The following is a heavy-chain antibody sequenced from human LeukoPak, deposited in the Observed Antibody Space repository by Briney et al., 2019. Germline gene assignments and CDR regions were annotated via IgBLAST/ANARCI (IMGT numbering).Heavy chain of an antibody. D-gene: IGHD1-26*01. Sequence: GASVKVSCKASGYTFTGYYMHWVRQAPGQGLEWMGWINPNSGGTNYAQKFQGRVTMTRDTSISTAYMELSRLRSDDTAVYYCARDFQSPYSGSTFDYWGQGTLVTVSS. CDR2: INPNSGGT. V-gene: IGHV1-2*02. J-gene: IGHJ4*02. CDR1: GYTFTGYY. CDR3: ARDFQSPYSGSTFDY.